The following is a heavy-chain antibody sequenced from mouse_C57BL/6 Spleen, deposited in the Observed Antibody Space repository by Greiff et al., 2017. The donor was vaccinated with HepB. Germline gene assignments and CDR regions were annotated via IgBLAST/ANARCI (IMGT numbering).Heavy chain of an antibody. J-gene: IGHJ3*01. D-gene: IGHD2-4*01. CDR3: ARSDYDYDWFAY. CDR2: INPSTGGT. Sequence: EVKLVESGPELVKPGASVKISCKASGYSFTGYYMNWVKQSPEKSLEWIGEINPSTGGTTYNQKFKAKATLTVDKSSSTAYMQLKSLTSEDSAVYYCARSDYDYDWFAYWGQGTLVTVSA. CDR1: GYSFTGYY. V-gene: IGHV1-42*01.